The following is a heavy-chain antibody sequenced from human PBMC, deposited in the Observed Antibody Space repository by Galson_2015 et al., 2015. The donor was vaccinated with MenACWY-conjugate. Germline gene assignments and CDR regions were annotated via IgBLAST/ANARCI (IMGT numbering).Heavy chain of an antibody. CDR3: ARTGRGSYLNH. CDR2: ISSKKGDT. D-gene: IGHD3-16*01. Sequence: SVKVSCKASGYDFTTYGFTWVRQAPGQGLEWMGWISSKKGDTYYSQNLQGRVTMTTDTSAQTAYLELTSLRSDDTAVYYCARTGRGSYLNHWGQGTLVTVSS. J-gene: IGHJ4*02. CDR1: GYDFTTYG. V-gene: IGHV1-18*01.